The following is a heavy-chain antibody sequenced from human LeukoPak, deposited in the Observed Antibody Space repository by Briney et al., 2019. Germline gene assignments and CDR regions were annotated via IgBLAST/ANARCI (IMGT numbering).Heavy chain of an antibody. J-gene: IGHJ4*02. CDR3: ARGNGDYAIHPDY. D-gene: IGHD4-17*01. CDR2: ISGSGSNT. Sequence: GGSLRLSCAASGFTFSSYAMTWGRQAPGKGLEWVSAISGSGSNTYYADSVKGRFTISRDNSKSTLYLLINSLRADDTAVYYCARGNGDYAIHPDYWGQGTLVTVSS. CDR1: GFTFSSYA. V-gene: IGHV3-23*01.